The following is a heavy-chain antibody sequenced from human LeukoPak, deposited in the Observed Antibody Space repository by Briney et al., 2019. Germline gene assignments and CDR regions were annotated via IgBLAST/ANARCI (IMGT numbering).Heavy chain of an antibody. D-gene: IGHD2-15*01. J-gene: IGHJ4*02. CDR2: ISTDGYTT. CDR3: VVGGSPGY. CDR1: GLAFSAYK. Sequence: GGSMRLSCAASGLAFSAYKMHWVRQAPRKRLVWVSRISTDGYTTDYADFVQGRFTASRDNTKNTWSLEMNSLRAEDTAVYYCVVGGSPGYWGQGTLVTVSS. V-gene: IGHV3-74*01.